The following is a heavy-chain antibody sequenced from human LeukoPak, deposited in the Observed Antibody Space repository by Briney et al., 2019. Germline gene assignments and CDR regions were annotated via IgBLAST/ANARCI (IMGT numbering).Heavy chain of an antibody. V-gene: IGHV6-1*01. Sequence: SQTLSLTCAISGDSVSSNSGAWNWIRQSPSRGLEWLGRTYYRSNWYNDYTVSVRSRITINPDTSKNQSSLHLNSVTPEDTAVYYCARESIGTYCFDYWGQGSLVTVSS. CDR1: GDSVSSNSGA. J-gene: IGHJ4*02. CDR2: TYYRSNWYN. D-gene: IGHD1-26*01. CDR3: ARESIGTYCFDY.